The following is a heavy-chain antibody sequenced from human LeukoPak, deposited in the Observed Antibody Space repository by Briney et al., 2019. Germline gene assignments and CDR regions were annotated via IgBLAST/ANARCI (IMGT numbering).Heavy chain of an antibody. Sequence: SGGSLRLSCAASGFTFSSYAMHWVRQAPGKGLEYVSAISSNGGSTYYANSVKGRFTISRDNSKNTLYLQMGSLRAEDMAVYYCAKYSSSWYYYYYMDVWAKGPRSPSP. V-gene: IGHV3-64*01. CDR3: AKYSSSWYYYYYMDV. CDR1: GFTFSSYA. J-gene: IGHJ6*03. CDR2: ISSNGGST. D-gene: IGHD6-13*01.